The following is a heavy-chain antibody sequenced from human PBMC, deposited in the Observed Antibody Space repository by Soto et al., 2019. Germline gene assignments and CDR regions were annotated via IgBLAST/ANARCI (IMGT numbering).Heavy chain of an antibody. Sequence: GGSLRLSCAASGFTFSDYYMSWIRQAPGKGLEWVSYISSSGSTIYYADSVKGRFTISRDNAKNSLYLQMNSLRAKDTAVYYCARGKPYDSSGYAFDIWGQGTMVTVSS. D-gene: IGHD3-22*01. CDR1: GFTFSDYY. J-gene: IGHJ3*02. CDR3: ARGKPYDSSGYAFDI. CDR2: ISSSGSTI. V-gene: IGHV3-11*01.